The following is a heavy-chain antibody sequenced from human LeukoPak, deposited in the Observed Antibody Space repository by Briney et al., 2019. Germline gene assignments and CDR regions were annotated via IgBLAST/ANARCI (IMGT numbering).Heavy chain of an antibody. CDR3: AKEDGIPRFNWFDP. V-gene: IGHV3-43*01. Sequence: GGSLRLSCAASGFTFDDYTMHWVRQAPGKGLEWVSLISWDGGSTYYADSVKGRFTISRDNSKNSLYLQMNSLRTEDTALYYCAKEDGIPRFNWFDPWGQGTLVTVSS. D-gene: IGHD1-26*01. CDR2: ISWDGGST. J-gene: IGHJ5*02. CDR1: GFTFDDYT.